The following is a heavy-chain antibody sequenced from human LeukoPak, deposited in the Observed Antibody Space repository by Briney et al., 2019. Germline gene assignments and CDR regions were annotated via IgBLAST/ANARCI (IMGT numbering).Heavy chain of an antibody. V-gene: IGHV3-23*01. CDR1: GFTLSSYT. Sequence: PGGSLRLSCAASGFTLSSYTMSWVRQAPGKGLEWVAGISAGGGSTYYADSVKGRFTISRDNSKNMLYLQLNSLRAEDTAVYYCAKGNPPTYYDILTGQDYWGQGTLVTVSS. D-gene: IGHD3-9*01. CDR2: ISAGGGST. J-gene: IGHJ4*02. CDR3: AKGNPPTYYDILTGQDY.